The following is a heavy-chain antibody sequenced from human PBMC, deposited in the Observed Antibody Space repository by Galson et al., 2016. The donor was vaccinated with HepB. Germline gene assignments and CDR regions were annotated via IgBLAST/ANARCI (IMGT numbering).Heavy chain of an antibody. J-gene: IGHJ4*02. CDR1: GFSLSAYW. Sequence: SLRLSCAGSGFSLSAYWMVWVRQAPGKGLEWVANINRDGSEKYSVEGRFSISRDHAKNSLSLQMDSLRAEDTAVYYCAGDVAYEALDCWGQGTLVTVSS. CDR3: AGDVAYEALDC. V-gene: IGHV3-7*01. D-gene: IGHD3-22*01. CDR2: INRDGSE.